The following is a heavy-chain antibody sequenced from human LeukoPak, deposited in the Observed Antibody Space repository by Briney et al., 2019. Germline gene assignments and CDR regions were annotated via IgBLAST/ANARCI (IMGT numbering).Heavy chain of an antibody. D-gene: IGHD3-9*01. V-gene: IGHV3-21*01. J-gene: IGHJ4*02. Sequence: GGSLRLSCAASGFTLSSYSMSWVRQAPGKGLEWVSYISISSSYIYYADSVKGRFTISRDKAKNSLYLQMNSLRAEDTAVYYCAAGQSYYILTGHPFDYWGQGTLVTVSS. CDR1: GFTLSSYS. CDR2: ISISSSYI. CDR3: AAGQSYYILTGHPFDY.